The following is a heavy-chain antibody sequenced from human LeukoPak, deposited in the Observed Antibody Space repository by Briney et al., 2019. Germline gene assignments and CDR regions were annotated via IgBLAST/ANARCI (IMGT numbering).Heavy chain of an antibody. V-gene: IGHV3-66*04. CDR3: ARLRRELWGLSFDD. CDR1: GFAVSNNY. Sequence: GGSLRLSGAASGFAVSNNYMSGCRQAPGKGLKWVSVIYSDGSPYYADSVRGRFAISRDNSKNTLYLQMNSLRAEDTAVYYCARLRRELWGLSFDDWGQGTRVTVSS. D-gene: IGHD1-7*01. J-gene: IGHJ4*02. CDR2: IYSDGSP.